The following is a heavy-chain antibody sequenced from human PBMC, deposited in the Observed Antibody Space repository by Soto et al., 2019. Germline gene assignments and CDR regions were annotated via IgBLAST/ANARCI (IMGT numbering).Heavy chain of an antibody. D-gene: IGHD1-20*01. CDR3: ASEITGKFPN. V-gene: IGHV1-8*01. Sequence: QVQLVQSGAEVKKPGASVKVSCKASGYTFTSYDINWVRQATGQGLEWMGWMNPNTGNTGYAQKFQGRVTMTRNTSISTAYMKLRSLRYEDTAVYYYASEITGKFPNWGQGTLVTVSS. CDR2: MNPNTGNT. CDR1: GYTFTSYD. J-gene: IGHJ4*02.